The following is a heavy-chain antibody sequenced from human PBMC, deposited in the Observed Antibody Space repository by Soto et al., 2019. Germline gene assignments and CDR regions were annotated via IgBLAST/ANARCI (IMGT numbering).Heavy chain of an antibody. V-gene: IGHV3-53*01. J-gene: IGHJ3*01. Sequence: DVQLVESGGGLIQPGDSLRLSCAAFGFTISANKYIACVRRTPEEWQEWVSDLYDLDISFYAASVKGRFTTSSDTSKTTLYLQMSGLRPDDTADYYCETWHEREHAYDVWGQGTMVTVSS. CDR2: LYDLDIS. CDR3: ETWHEREHAYDV. CDR1: GFTISANKY. D-gene: IGHD1-1*01.